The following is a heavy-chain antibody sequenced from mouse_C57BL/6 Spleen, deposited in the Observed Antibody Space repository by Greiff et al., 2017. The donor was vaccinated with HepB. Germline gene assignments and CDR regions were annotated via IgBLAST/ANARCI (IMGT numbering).Heavy chain of an antibody. CDR3: VRERGTFPWFAY. CDR2: IRSKSSNYAT. Sequence: DAGGGLVQPKGSLTLSCAASGFTFNTYAMHWVRQAPGKGLEWVARIRSKSSNYATYYADSVKDRFTISRDDSQSMLYLQMNNLKTEDTAMYYCVRERGTFPWFAYWGQGTLVTVSA. CDR1: GFTFNTYA. V-gene: IGHV10-3*01. J-gene: IGHJ3*01. D-gene: IGHD3-1*01.